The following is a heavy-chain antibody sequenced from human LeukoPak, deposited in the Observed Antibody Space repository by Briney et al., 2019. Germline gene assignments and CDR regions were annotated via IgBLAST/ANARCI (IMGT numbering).Heavy chain of an antibody. CDR1: GFTIDSNY. CDR2: VYGGGST. V-gene: IGHV3-66*01. J-gene: IGHJ6*02. Sequence: GGSQRLSCAASGFTIDSNYMYWVRQAPGKGLEWVSAVYGGGSTYYADSVKGRFTISRDNSKNTLYLQMDSLRAEDTAVYYCARALGSYYYYGMDVWGQGTTVTVSS. D-gene: IGHD7-27*01. CDR3: ARALGSYYYYGMDV.